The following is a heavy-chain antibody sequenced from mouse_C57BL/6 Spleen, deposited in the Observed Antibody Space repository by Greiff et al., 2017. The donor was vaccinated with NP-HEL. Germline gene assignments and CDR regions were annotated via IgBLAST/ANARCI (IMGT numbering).Heavy chain of an antibody. CDR1: GYTFTSYW. Sequence: QVQLQQPGAELVKPGASVKMSCKASGYTFTSYWITWVKQRPGQGLEWIGDIYPGSGSTNYNEKFKSKATLTVDTSSSTAYMQLSSLTSEDSAVYSCAKGGTYYYGSSYYFDYWGQGTTLTVSS. J-gene: IGHJ2*01. CDR3: AKGGTYYYGSSYYFDY. D-gene: IGHD1-1*01. CDR2: IYPGSGST. V-gene: IGHV1-55*01.